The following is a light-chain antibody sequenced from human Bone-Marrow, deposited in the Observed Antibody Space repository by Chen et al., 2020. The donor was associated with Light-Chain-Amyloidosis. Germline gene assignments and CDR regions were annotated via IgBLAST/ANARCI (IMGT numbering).Light chain of an antibody. J-gene: IGLJ2*01. V-gene: IGLV3-25*03. CDR1: DLPTQY. CDR3: QSADSSGTYEVI. CDR2: RDT. Sequence: SYELTQPPSVSVSPGQTARITCSGDDLPTQYAYWYQQKPGQAPVLVIHRDTERPSGISERFSGYSPGTTATLTISGVQAEDEADYHCQSADSSGTYEVIFGGGTKLTVL.